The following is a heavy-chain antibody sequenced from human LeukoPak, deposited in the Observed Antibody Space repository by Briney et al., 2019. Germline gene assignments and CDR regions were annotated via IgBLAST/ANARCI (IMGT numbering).Heavy chain of an antibody. CDR2: ISWNSGSI. CDR1: GFTFGDYA. V-gene: IGHV3-9*01. Sequence: GGSLRLSCAASGFTFGDYAMHWVRQAAGKGLEGVSGISWNSGSIGYADSVKGRFTISRDNAKNSLYLQMNSLRAEDTALYYCAILRIAVAVPFDYWGQGTLVTVSS. CDR3: AILRIAVAVPFDY. J-gene: IGHJ4*02. D-gene: IGHD6-19*01.